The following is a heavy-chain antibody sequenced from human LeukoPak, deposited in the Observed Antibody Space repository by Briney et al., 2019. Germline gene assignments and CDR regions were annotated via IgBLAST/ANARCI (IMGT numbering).Heavy chain of an antibody. D-gene: IGHD4-17*01. CDR1: GFTFSSYS. J-gene: IGHJ4*02. Sequence: GGSLRLSCAASGFTFSSYSMNWVRHAPGEGLGWGSSISSSSSYIYYADSVKGRFAISRDNAKKSLYLQMNSLRAEDTAVYDCARDLGWEPALPETSYGAYPGWHYWGQGTLVTVSS. V-gene: IGHV3-21*01. CDR3: ARDLGWEPALPETSYGAYPGWHY. CDR2: ISSSSSYI.